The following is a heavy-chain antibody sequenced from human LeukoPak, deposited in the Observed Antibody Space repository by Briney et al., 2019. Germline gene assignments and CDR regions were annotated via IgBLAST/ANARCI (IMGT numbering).Heavy chain of an antibody. CDR3: ARDLTGTTNY. CDR2: ISYDGSNK. Sequence: PGGSLRLSCAAPGFTFSSYAMHWVRQAPGKGLEWVAVISYDGSNKYYADSVKGRFTISRDNSKNTLYLQMNSLRAEDTAVYYCARDLTGTTNYWGQGTLVTVSS. D-gene: IGHD1-7*01. CDR1: GFTFSSYA. V-gene: IGHV3-30-3*01. J-gene: IGHJ4*02.